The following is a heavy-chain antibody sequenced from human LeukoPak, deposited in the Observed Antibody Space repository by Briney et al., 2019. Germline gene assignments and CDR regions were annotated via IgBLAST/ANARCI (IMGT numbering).Heavy chain of an antibody. Sequence: PGGSLRLSCVASGFTFSSYGMHWVRQAPGKGLEWVAVIWYDGSNKYYADSVKGRFTISRDNSKNTLYLQMNSLRADDTAVYFCARGGGLDVWGQGATVTVSS. J-gene: IGHJ6*02. CDR3: ARGGGLDV. V-gene: IGHV3-33*01. D-gene: IGHD3-16*01. CDR1: GFTFSSYG. CDR2: IWYDGSNK.